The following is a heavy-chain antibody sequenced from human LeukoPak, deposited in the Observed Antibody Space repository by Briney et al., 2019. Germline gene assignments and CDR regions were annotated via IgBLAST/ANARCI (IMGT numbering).Heavy chain of an antibody. J-gene: IGHJ3*02. CDR3: AKGRRDGYDSGPRGDI. CDR2: ITGGGRST. Sequence: GGSLRLSCAASGFTFDNYAINWVRQAPGRGLEWVSAITGGGRSTYYADSVKGRFTISRDNSKDTLYLQMNSLRAEDTAVYYCAKGRRDGYDSGPRGDIWGQGTMVTVSS. CDR1: GFTFDNYA. V-gene: IGHV3-23*01. D-gene: IGHD5-24*01.